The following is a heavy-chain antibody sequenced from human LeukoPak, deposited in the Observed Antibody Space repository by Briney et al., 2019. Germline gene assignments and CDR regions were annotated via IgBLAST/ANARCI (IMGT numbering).Heavy chain of an antibody. D-gene: IGHD3-10*01. Sequence: GGSLRLSCAASGFTFSSYAMHWGRQAPGKGLEYVSAISSNGGSTYYANSVKGRFTISRDNSKNTLYLQMGSLRAEDMAVYYCARGEPHYYGSGSYFRAHFDYWGQGTLVTVSS. V-gene: IGHV3-64*01. J-gene: IGHJ4*02. CDR3: ARGEPHYYGSGSYFRAHFDY. CDR2: ISSNGGST. CDR1: GFTFSSYA.